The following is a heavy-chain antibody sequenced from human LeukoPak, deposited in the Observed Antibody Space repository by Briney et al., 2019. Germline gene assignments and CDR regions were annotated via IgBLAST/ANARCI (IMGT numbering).Heavy chain of an antibody. CDR3: AKRGVVIRVILVGFHKEAYYFDS. CDR1: GFGFTFSNHA. J-gene: IGHJ4*02. V-gene: IGHV3-23*01. D-gene: IGHD3-22*01. CDR2: ISDSGGRT. Sequence: GGSLRLSCAASGFGFTFSNHAMSWVRQAPGKGLEWVAGISDSGGRTNYADSVKGRFTISRDNPKNTLYLQMNSLRAEDTAVYFCAKRGVVIRVILVGFHKEAYYFDSWGQGALVTVSS.